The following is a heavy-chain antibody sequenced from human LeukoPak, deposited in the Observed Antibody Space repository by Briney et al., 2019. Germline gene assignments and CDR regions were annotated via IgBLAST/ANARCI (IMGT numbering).Heavy chain of an antibody. CDR1: GFTFSSYW. CDR3: ARNVGGSYCYYFDY. J-gene: IGHJ4*02. Sequence: PGGSLRLSCAASGFTFSSYWMSGVRQAPGKGLEWVASIKQDGSEKYYVDSVKGRFTISRDNAKNSLYLQMNSLRAEDTAVYYCARNVGGSYCYYFDYWGQGTLVTVSS. CDR2: IKQDGSEK. D-gene: IGHD1-26*01. V-gene: IGHV3-7*04.